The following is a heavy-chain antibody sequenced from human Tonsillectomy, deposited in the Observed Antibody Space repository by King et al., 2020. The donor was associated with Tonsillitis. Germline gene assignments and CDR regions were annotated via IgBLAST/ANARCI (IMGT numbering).Heavy chain of an antibody. CDR3: AKETATGTIDF. J-gene: IGHJ4*02. V-gene: IGHV4-30-4*01. CDR2: IPNSGTT. CDR1: GDSLSSADSY. D-gene: IGHD6-13*01. Sequence: VQLQESAPGLVKPSQTLSLTCTVSGDSLSSADSYWTWIRQVSGKGLESIGYIPNSGTTYYNPSLKSRLTLSLDTPRNQFSLRLNSVTAADTAVYYCAKETATGTIDFWGQGTLVTVS.